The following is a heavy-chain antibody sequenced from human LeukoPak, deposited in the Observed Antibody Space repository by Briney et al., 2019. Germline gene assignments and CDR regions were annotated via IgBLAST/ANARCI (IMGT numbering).Heavy chain of an antibody. V-gene: IGHV3-53*01. CDR3: ARYDFILISYFDL. CDR1: GFTVSNNY. D-gene: IGHD3-3*01. CDR2: NSDGTT. J-gene: IGHJ2*01. Sequence: GGSLRLSCAASGFTVSNNYMSWVRQAPWKKLEWVSDNSDGTTFYADSVKGRFTISRDNSKNTLYLQMNSLRAEDTAVYHCARYDFILISYFDLWGRGALVTVSS.